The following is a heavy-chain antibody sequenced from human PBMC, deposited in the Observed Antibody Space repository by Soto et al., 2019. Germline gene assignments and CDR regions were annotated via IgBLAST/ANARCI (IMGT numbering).Heavy chain of an antibody. J-gene: IGHJ1*01. CDR1: GGSISSYY. CDR2: IYYSGST. V-gene: IGHV4-59*08. CDR3: AEAGYCSSTSCSAEYFQH. Sequence: QVQLQESGPGLVKPSETLSLTCTVSGGSISSYYWSWIRQPPGKGLEWIGYIYYSGSTNYNPSLKSRVTISVDTSKNQFSLKLSSVTAADTAVCYCAEAGYCSSTSCSAEYFQHWGQGTLVTVSS. D-gene: IGHD2-2*01.